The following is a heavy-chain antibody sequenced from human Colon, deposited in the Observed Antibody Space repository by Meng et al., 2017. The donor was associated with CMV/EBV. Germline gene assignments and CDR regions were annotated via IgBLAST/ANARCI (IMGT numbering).Heavy chain of an antibody. CDR1: GFVFSSFD. J-gene: IGHJ5*02. Sequence: GGSLRLSCGTSGFVFSSFDFNWVRQAPGKGLEWISTISSAGIYTYYADSVKGRFTISRDNAKSSLYLQMNSLRAEDTAVYYCSRGQDFVVVPTPKNFFDPWGQGTLVTVSS. CDR3: SRGQDFVVVPTPKNFFDP. CDR2: ISSAGIYT. V-gene: IGHV3-21*01. D-gene: IGHD2-2*01.